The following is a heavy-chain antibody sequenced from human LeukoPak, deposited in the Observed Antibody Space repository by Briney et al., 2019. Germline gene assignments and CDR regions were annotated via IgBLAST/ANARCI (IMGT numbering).Heavy chain of an antibody. CDR1: GFTFSSYW. Sequence: GGSLRLSCAASGFTFSSYWMTWIRQAPGKGLEWVANIKQDGSEKYYVDSVKGRFTISRDNAKNPLYLQMNSLRAEDTAVYYCARXTGGGYSCYDCWGQGTLVTVSS. D-gene: IGHD5-18*01. CDR3: ARXTGGGYSCYDC. V-gene: IGHV3-7*01. J-gene: IGHJ4*02. CDR2: IKQDGSEK.